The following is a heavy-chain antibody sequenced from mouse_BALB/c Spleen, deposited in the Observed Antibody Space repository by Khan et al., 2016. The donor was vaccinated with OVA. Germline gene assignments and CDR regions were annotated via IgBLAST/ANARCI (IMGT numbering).Heavy chain of an antibody. Sequence: EVELVESGGGLVKPGGSLKLSCAASGFTFSTYAMSWVRQTPEKRLEWVATISSDGDYTYYPDNVTGRFTISSDNAKNTLYLQMSSLRSEDTAMYYCARSPYSNFAYWGQGTLVTVSA. CDR3: ARSPYSNFAY. D-gene: IGHD2-5*01. J-gene: IGHJ3*01. CDR2: ISSDGDYT. V-gene: IGHV5-9-3*01. CDR1: GFTFSTYA.